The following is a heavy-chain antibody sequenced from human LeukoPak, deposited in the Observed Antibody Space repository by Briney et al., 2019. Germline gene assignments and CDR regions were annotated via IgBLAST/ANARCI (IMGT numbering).Heavy chain of an antibody. CDR3: AKATRIAVTGNYFDC. CDR1: GFTFSSYA. J-gene: IGHJ4*02. D-gene: IGHD6-19*01. V-gene: IGHV3-23*01. CDR2: ISGSGDST. Sequence: GGSLRLSCAASGFTFSSYAMSWVRQAPGKGLEWVSAISGSGDSTYYADSVKGRFTISRDSSKNTLYLQMNSLRAEDTAVYYCAKATRIAVTGNYFDCWGQGTLVTVS.